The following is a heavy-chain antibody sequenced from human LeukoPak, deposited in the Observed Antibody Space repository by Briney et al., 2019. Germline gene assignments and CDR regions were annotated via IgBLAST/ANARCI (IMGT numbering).Heavy chain of an antibody. CDR2: IYTSGST. V-gene: IGHV4-4*07. CDR1: GGSISSYY. CDR3: ARGGVVPAASDYYYMDV. D-gene: IGHD2-2*01. J-gene: IGHJ6*03. Sequence: SETLSLTCIVSGGSISSYYWSWIRQPAGKGLEWIGRIYTSGSTNYNPSLKSRVTMSVDTSKNQFSLKLSSVTAADTAVYYCARGGVVPAASDYYYMDVWGKGTTVTVSS.